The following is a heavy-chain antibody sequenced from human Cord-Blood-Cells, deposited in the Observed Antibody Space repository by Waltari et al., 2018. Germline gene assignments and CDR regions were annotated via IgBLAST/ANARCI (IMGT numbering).Heavy chain of an antibody. CDR3: ARPTLTVTTGNDAFDI. J-gene: IGHJ3*02. Sequence: EVQLVESGGGLVQPGGSLRRSCAASGFTFSSHWMCWVRPAPGKGLEWVANIKQDGSEKYYVDSVKGRFTISRDNAKNSLYLQMNSLRAEDTAVYYCARPTLTVTTGNDAFDIWGQGTMVTVSS. V-gene: IGHV3-7*01. CDR2: IKQDGSEK. D-gene: IGHD4-17*01. CDR1: GFTFSSHW.